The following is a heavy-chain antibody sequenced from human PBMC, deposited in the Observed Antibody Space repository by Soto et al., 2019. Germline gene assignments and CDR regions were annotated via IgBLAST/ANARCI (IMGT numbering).Heavy chain of an antibody. CDR3: ARDSLRFLEWLSDPEYSSGYTNWFDP. CDR1: GFTFSDYY. J-gene: IGHJ5*02. V-gene: IGHV3-11*01. Sequence: TGGSLRLSCAASGFTFSDYYMSWIRQAPGKGLEWVSYISSSGSTIYYADSVKGRFTISRDNAKNSLYLQMNSLRAEDTAVYYCARDSLRFLEWLSDPEYSSGYTNWFDPWGQGTLVTVSS. D-gene: IGHD3-3*01. CDR2: ISSSGSTI.